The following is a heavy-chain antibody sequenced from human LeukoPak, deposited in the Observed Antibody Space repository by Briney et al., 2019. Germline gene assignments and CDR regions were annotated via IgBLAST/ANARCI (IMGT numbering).Heavy chain of an antibody. D-gene: IGHD5-12*01. Sequence: PGGSLRLSCAASGFTFDDYAMHWVRQAPGKGLEWVSGISWNSGCIGYADSVKGRFTISRDNAKNSLYLQMNSLRAEDTAVYYCAKNRGGGYSGYDFDYWGQGTLVTVSS. CDR3: AKNRGGGYSGYDFDY. CDR1: GFTFDDYA. V-gene: IGHV3-9*01. J-gene: IGHJ4*02. CDR2: ISWNSGCI.